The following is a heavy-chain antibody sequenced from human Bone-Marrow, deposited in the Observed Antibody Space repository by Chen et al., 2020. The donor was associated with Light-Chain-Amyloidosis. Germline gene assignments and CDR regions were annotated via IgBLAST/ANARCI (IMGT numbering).Heavy chain of an antibody. Sequence: QVQLQESGPGLVKPSQTLSLTCTVSGGSISSGSYYWSWIRQPAGKGLEWIGRIYTSGSTYYNPSLKSRVTISVDTSKNQFSLKLSSVTAADTAVYYCAREHSSGWFGYYFGYWGQGTLVTVSS. D-gene: IGHD6-19*01. CDR2: IYTSGST. CDR3: AREHSSGWFGYYFGY. V-gene: IGHV4-61*02. CDR1: GGSISSGSYY. J-gene: IGHJ4*02.